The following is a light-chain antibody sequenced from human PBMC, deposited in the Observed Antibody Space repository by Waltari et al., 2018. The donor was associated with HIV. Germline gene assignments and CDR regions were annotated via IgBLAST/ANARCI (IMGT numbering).Light chain of an antibody. CDR2: DVT. Sequence: QSALTQPASVSGSPGQSITISCTGTSSAVESYNLVSWYQQHPGKAHKLTIYDVTKRPSGVSRRFSGSKCGNTASLTICGLEAEDEAEYYCCSEAGSSAWVFGGVTKLTVL. J-gene: IGLJ3*02. CDR1: SSAVESYNL. CDR3: CSEAGSSAWV. V-gene: IGLV2-23*02.